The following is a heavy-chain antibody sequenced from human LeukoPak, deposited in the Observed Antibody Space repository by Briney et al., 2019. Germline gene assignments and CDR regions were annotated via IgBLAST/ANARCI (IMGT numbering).Heavy chain of an antibody. Sequence: KASETLSLTCAVYGGSFSGYYWSWIRQPPGKGLEWIGEINHSGSTNYNPSLKSRVTISVDTSKNHFSLKLSSVTAADTAVYYCARGRIYSKGYYYYYYYMDVWGKGTTVTVSS. CDR2: INHSGST. J-gene: IGHJ6*03. V-gene: IGHV4-34*01. CDR1: GGSFSGYY. CDR3: ARGRIYSKGYYYYYYYMDV. D-gene: IGHD4-11*01.